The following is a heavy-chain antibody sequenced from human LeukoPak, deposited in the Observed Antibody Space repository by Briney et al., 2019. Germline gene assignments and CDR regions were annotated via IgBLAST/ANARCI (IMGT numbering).Heavy chain of an antibody. CDR1: GYTFTGYY. Sequence: ASVKVSCKASGYTFTGYYMHWVRQAPGQGLEWMGRINPKSGGTNYAQKFQGRVTMTRDTSISTAYMELSRLRSDDTAVYYCARDPLGYCSGGSCYEFDYWGQGTLVTVSS. V-gene: IGHV1-2*06. CDR3: ARDPLGYCSGGSCYEFDY. J-gene: IGHJ4*02. CDR2: INPKSGGT. D-gene: IGHD2-15*01.